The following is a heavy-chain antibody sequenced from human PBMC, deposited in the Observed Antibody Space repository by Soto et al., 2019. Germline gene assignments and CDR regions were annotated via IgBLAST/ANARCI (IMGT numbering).Heavy chain of an antibody. CDR3: AKDQTLKDYDFWSGYYSRLDN. CDR2: ISYDGSKR. Sequence: GGSLRLSCAASGFTFSNYVMHWVRQAPGKGLEWVAIISYDGSKRSFVDSVKGRFTVSRDNSKNTLYLQMNSLRPEDTAVYFCAKDQTLKDYDFWSGYYSRLDNWGQGT. CDR1: GFTFSNYV. J-gene: IGHJ4*02. D-gene: IGHD3-3*01. V-gene: IGHV3-30*18.